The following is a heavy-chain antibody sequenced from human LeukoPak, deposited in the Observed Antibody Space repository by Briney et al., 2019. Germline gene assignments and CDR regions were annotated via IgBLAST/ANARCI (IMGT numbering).Heavy chain of an antibody. CDR2: ISYDGSNK. V-gene: IGHV3-30*18. J-gene: IGHJ4*02. CDR1: GFTFSSYG. D-gene: IGHD2-8*01. CDR3: AKASHYCTNGVCCFDY. Sequence: GGSLRLSCAASGFTFSSYGMHWVRQAPGKGLEWVAVISYDGSNKYYADSVKGRFTISRDNSKNTLYLQMNSLRAEDTAVYYCAKASHYCTNGVCCFDYWGQGTLVTVSS.